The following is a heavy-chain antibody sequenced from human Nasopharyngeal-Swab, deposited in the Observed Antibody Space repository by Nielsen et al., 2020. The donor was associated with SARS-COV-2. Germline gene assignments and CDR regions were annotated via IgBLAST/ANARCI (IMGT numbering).Heavy chain of an antibody. CDR3: ARGTPAVPGVDY. CDR1: GFTFSSYW. J-gene: IGHJ4*02. D-gene: IGHD6-13*01. V-gene: IGHV3-64*02. Sequence: GESLKISCAASGFTFSSYWIHWVRQAPGKGREYLSAISGDGVTTFYADSLKGRFTISRDNSKNTVYLQLGSLTAEDMAVYFCARGTPAVPGVDYWGQGTLVTVSS. CDR2: ISGDGVTT.